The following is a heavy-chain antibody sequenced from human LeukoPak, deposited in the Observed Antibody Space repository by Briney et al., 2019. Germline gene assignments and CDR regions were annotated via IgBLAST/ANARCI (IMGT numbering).Heavy chain of an antibody. J-gene: IGHJ6*02. Sequence: SETQSLTCAIHGVPFSNYCWSWIRQSPGRELEWIVDIDHDGDATHNPSLRSRIGTAIDTSKNQFSLRLSSVTAADTAVYYCARAEKVERATLTFNWVRPERRYYSGLDVWGQGSAVIVSS. CDR3: ARAEKVERATLTFNWVRPERRYYSGLDV. D-gene: IGHD1-14*01. CDR1: GVPFSNYC. V-gene: IGHV4-34*01. CDR2: IDHDGDA.